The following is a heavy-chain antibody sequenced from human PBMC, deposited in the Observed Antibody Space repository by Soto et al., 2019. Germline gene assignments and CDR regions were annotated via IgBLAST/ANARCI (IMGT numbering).Heavy chain of an antibody. CDR2: IIPIFGTA. CDR3: ARDQDNWNDAVDAFDI. D-gene: IGHD1-1*01. V-gene: IGHV1-69*06. CDR1: GGTFSSYA. J-gene: IGHJ3*02. Sequence: SVKVSCKASGGTFSSYAISWVRQAPGQGLEWMGGIIPIFGTANYAQKFQGRVTITADKSTSTAYMELSSLRSEDTAAYYCARDQDNWNDAVDAFDIWGQGTMVTVSS.